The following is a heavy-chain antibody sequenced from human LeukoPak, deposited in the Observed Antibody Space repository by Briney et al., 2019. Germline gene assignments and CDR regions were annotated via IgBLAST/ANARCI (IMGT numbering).Heavy chain of an antibody. Sequence: GGSLRLSCAASGFTFSTYEMNWVRQAPGKGLEWVSYISSSGSPIYYADSVRGRFSISRDSSQNTVSLQMNSLRVEDTAVYYCARGDGSGWPLDKWGQGTLVTVSS. CDR2: ISSSGSPI. CDR3: ARGDGSGWPLDK. J-gene: IGHJ4*02. CDR1: GFTFSTYE. D-gene: IGHD6-19*01. V-gene: IGHV3-48*03.